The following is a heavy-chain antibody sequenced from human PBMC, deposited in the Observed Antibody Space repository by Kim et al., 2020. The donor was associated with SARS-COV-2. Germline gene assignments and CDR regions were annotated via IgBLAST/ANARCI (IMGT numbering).Heavy chain of an antibody. Sequence: SETLSLTCTVSGGSISSYYWSWIRQPPGKGLEWIGYIYYSGSTNYNPYLKSRVTISVDTYKNKFSLNLSSVTAADTAVYYCARTLAAAGNDAFDIWGQG. CDR2: IYYSGST. J-gene: IGHJ3*02. CDR1: GGSISSYY. V-gene: IGHV4-59*13. D-gene: IGHD6-13*01. CDR3: ARTLAAAGNDAFDI.